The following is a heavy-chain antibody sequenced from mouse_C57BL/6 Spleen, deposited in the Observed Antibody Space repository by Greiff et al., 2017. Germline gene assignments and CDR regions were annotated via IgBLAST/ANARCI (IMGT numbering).Heavy chain of an antibody. J-gene: IGHJ2*01. CDR1: GYTFTSYW. V-gene: IGHV1-61*01. CDR2: IYPSDSET. Sequence: QVQLQQPGAELVRPGSSVKLSCKASGYTFTSYWMDWVKQRPGQGLEWIGNIYPSDSETHYNQKFKDKATLTVDKSSSTAYMQLSSLTSEDSAVDYCARGPLLRSLYYFDYWGQGTTLTVSS. D-gene: IGHD1-1*01. CDR3: ARGPLLRSLYYFDY.